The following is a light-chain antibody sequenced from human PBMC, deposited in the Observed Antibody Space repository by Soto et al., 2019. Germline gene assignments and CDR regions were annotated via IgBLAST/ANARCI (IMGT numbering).Light chain of an antibody. Sequence: EIVMTQSPATLSVSPGERATLSCRASQSVSSNLACYQQKPGQAPRLLIYGASTRATGIPARFNGSGSGTEFSLTISSLQSEDFAVYYCQQYNNWPPMYTFAEGTKLEIK. CDR2: GAS. J-gene: IGKJ2*01. CDR3: QQYNNWPPMYT. CDR1: QSVSSN. V-gene: IGKV3-15*01.